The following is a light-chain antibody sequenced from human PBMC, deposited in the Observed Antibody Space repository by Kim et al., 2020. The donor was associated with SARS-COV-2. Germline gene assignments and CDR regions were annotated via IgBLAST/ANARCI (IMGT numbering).Light chain of an antibody. CDR1: QSVTTN. J-gene: IGKJ1*01. Sequence: EIVLTQSPATLSVSPGERVTLSCKASQSVTTNLAWYQQKPGQPPRYLIYGASTRATGIPAGFSGSGSGTEFTLTITSLQSEDFAVYYCQQHNDGWTFGQGTKVDIK. CDR3: QQHNDGWT. V-gene: IGKV3D-15*01. CDR2: GAS.